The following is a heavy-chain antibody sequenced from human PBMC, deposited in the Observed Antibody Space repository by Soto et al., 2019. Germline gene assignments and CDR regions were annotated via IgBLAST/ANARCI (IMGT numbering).Heavy chain of an antibody. J-gene: IGHJ3*02. Sequence: EVQLVESGGGLVQPGGSLRLSCAASGFTFSSYDMHWVRQATGKGLEWVSAIGTAGDTYYPGSVKGRFTISRENAKNSLDLQMNSLRGGDPAVYYCARGGYDILTGYEPDAFDIWGQGTMVTVSS. CDR3: ARGGYDILTGYEPDAFDI. V-gene: IGHV3-13*01. CDR1: GFTFSSYD. D-gene: IGHD3-9*01. CDR2: IGTAGDT.